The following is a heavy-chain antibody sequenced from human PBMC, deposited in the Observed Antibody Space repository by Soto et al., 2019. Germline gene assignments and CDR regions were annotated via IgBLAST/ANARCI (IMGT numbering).Heavy chain of an antibody. J-gene: IGHJ4*02. V-gene: IGHV4-31*03. CDR1: GGSISSGGYY. CDR2: IYYSGST. D-gene: IGHD6-13*01. CDR3: ARDLEGSSSWYGGFDY. Sequence: SETLSLTCTVSGGSISSGGYYWSWIRQHPGKGLEWIGYIYYSGSTYYNPSLKSRVTISVDTSKNQFSLKLSSVTAADTAVYYCARDLEGSSSWYGGFDYWGQGTLVTVSS.